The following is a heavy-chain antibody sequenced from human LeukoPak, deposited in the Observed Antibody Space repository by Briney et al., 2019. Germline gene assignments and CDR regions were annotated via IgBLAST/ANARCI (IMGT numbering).Heavy chain of an antibody. CDR1: GYTFTGYY. CDR2: INPNSGGT. J-gene: IGHJ4*02. CDR3: ARGGLTRTTVTTSFNY. Sequence: ASVKVSCKASGYTFTGYYMHWVRQAPGQGLEWMGWINPNSGGTNYAQKFQGRVTMTRDTSISTAYMELSRLRSDDTAVYYCARGGLTRTTVTTSFNYWGQGTLVTVSS. D-gene: IGHD4-17*01. V-gene: IGHV1-2*02.